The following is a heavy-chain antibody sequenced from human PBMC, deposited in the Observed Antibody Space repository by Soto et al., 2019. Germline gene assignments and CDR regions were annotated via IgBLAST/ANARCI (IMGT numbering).Heavy chain of an antibody. CDR1: GGTFSSYA. J-gene: IGHJ3*02. V-gene: IGHV1-69*13. CDR2: IIPIFGTA. Sequence: ASVKVSCKASGGTFSSYAISWVRQAPGQGLEWMGGIIPIFGTANYAQKFQGGVTITADESTSTAYMELSSLRSEDTAVYYCARRRITMIVVVMVDDAFDIWGQGTMVTVSS. D-gene: IGHD3-22*01. CDR3: ARRRITMIVVVMVDDAFDI.